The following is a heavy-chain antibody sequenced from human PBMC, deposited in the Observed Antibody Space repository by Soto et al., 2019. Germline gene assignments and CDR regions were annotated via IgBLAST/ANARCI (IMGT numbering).Heavy chain of an antibody. CDR2: INPNSGDT. CDR3: ARDLFQGSSWFD. V-gene: IGHV1-2*02. CDR1: GHSFTGNY. J-gene: IGHJ4*02. D-gene: IGHD6-13*01. Sequence: ASVKVSCKASGHSFTGNYMHWVRQAPGQGLEWMGWINPNSGDTNYAQKFQGRVTITADESTSTAYMELSSLRSEDTAVYYCARDLFQGSSWFDWGQGTLVTVSS.